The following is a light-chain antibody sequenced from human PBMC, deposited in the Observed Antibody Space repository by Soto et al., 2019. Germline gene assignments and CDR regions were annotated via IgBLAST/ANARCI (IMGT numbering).Light chain of an antibody. CDR1: SSNIGSNS. J-gene: IGLJ1*01. V-gene: IGLV1-44*01. Sequence: QSVLTQPHSASGTPGQRVTISCSGSSSNIGSNSVHWFQQVPGTAPKPLIYSSNQRPSGVPERFSGSKSGTSDSLAISGLQSEDEADYYCAAWDASVNGNIFGTGNKVTV. CDR3: AAWDASVNGNI. CDR2: SSN.